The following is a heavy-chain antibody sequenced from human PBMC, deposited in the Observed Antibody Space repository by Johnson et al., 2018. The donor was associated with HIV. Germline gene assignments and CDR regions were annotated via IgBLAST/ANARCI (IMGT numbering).Heavy chain of an antibody. D-gene: IGHD2-21*02. CDR3: AKECGSDCYDAFVV. J-gene: IGHJ3*01. CDR1: GFTFSSYA. V-gene: IGHV3-30*02. Sequence: QVQLVESGGGLVQPGGSLRLSCAASGFTFSSYAMHWVRQAPGKGLVWVAFIRYDGNNKSYADSVKGRFTISRDNSRSTLYLQRNSLSAEDTAAYYCAKECGSDCYDAFVVWGQGTMVTVSS. CDR2: IRYDGNNK.